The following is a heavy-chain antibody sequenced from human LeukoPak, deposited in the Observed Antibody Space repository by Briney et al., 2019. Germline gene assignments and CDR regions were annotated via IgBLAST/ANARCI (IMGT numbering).Heavy chain of an antibody. CDR2: LSGTTGST. CDR1: GFTFSNYA. D-gene: IGHD5-24*01. V-gene: IGHV3-23*01. J-gene: IGHJ4*02. CDR3: AKGREMATITDFDY. Sequence: GGSLRLSCAASGFTFSNYAMSWVRQAPGKGLEWVSGLSGTTGSTYYADSVKGRFTISRDNSENMLYLQMNGLGAEDTALYYCAKGREMATITDFDYWGQGTLVTVSS.